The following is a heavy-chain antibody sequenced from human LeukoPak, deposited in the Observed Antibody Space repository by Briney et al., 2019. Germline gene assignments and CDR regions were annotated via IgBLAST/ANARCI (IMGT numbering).Heavy chain of an antibody. CDR3: AKGHFGAGHY. J-gene: IGHJ4*02. CDR2: ITGDGGTT. CDR1: GFTLGDYT. D-gene: IGHD3-3*01. V-gene: IGHV3-43*02. Sequence: PGGTLRLSCAASGFTLGDYTMHWFRQPPGRGLQWVSLITGDGGTTSYAGSVKGRFTISRDNSRNSLYLHMNSLGNEDTALYYCAKGHFGAGHYWGQGTLVTVSS.